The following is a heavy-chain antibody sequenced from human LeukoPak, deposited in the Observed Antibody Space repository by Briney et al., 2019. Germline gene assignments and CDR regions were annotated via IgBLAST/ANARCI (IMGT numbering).Heavy chain of an antibody. CDR2: ISYDGTNK. CDR3: ARETSSGWEFDY. J-gene: IGHJ4*02. Sequence: GRSLRLSCAASGFTFSSYAMHWGRQAPGKGLGWVAVISYDGTNKYYADSVKGRFTISRDNSKNTLYLQMNSLRAEDTAVYYCARETSSGWEFDYWGQGTLVTVSS. D-gene: IGHD6-19*01. V-gene: IGHV3-30-3*01. CDR1: GFTFSSYA.